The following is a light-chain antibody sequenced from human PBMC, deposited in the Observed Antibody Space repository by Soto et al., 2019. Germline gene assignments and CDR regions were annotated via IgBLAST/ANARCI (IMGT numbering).Light chain of an antibody. V-gene: IGKV3-11*01. CDR3: QQRSNLPWT. CDR1: QKIIGY. J-gene: IGKJ1*01. Sequence: EILLTQSPATLSLSPGQRATLSCRASQKIIGYLAWYQQKPGQAPRLLIYDASNRATGIPVRFSGSGSGTDYTLTVSSLEPEDFAVYYCQQRSNLPWTFGQGTKVDI. CDR2: DAS.